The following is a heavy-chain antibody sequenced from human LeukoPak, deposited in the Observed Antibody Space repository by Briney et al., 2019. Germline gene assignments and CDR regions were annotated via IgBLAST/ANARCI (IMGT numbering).Heavy chain of an antibody. D-gene: IGHD2-8*01. CDR1: GFPFSSYN. V-gene: IGHV3-23*01. CDR2: ISGSGDST. Sequence: PGGSLRLSCVGSGFPFSSYNMNWVRQAPGKGLEWVSVISGSGDSTHYADSVKGRFTISRDNSKNTVYLQMNSLRAEDTAVYYCANEGPNFDYWGQGTLVTVSS. CDR3: ANEGPNFDY. J-gene: IGHJ4*02.